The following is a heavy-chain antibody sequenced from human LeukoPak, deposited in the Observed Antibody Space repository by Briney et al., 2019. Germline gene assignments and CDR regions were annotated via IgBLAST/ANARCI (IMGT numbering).Heavy chain of an antibody. Sequence: SETLSLTCAVYGGSFSGYYWSWIRQPPGKGLEWIGKINHSGSTNYNPSLKSRVTISVDTSKNQFSLKLSSVTAADTAVYYCARGRTYDSSGYYEMFHFDYWGQGTLVTVSS. D-gene: IGHD3-22*01. CDR3: ARGRTYDSSGYYEMFHFDY. J-gene: IGHJ4*02. V-gene: IGHV4-34*01. CDR1: GGSFSGYY. CDR2: INHSGST.